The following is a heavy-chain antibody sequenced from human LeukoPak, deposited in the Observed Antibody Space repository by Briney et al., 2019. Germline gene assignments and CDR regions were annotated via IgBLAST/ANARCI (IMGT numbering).Heavy chain of an antibody. Sequence: SVKVSCKASGGTFSSYAISWVRQAPGQGLEWMGRINPNLGIANYAQKFQGRVTITADKSTSTAYMELSSVRSEDTAVYYCALPYSSSWPYYFDYWGQGTLVTVSS. CDR2: INPNLGIA. CDR3: ALPYSSSWPYYFDY. V-gene: IGHV1-69*04. D-gene: IGHD6-13*01. CDR1: GGTFSSYA. J-gene: IGHJ4*02.